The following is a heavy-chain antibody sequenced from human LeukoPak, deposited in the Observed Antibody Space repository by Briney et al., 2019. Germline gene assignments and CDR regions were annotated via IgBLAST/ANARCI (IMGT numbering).Heavy chain of an antibody. CDR1: GFTFRNYC. Sequence: GGALRLSWAGSGFTFRNYCLGWVRQAPGKGLEWVSGITGSGGSTYYADSVKGRFTISRDNSKNTLYLQMNSLRAEDTAVYYCAKGPVVGGYWGQGTLVTVSS. D-gene: IGHD2-15*01. V-gene: IGHV3-23*01. CDR2: ITGSGGST. J-gene: IGHJ4*02. CDR3: AKGPVVGGY.